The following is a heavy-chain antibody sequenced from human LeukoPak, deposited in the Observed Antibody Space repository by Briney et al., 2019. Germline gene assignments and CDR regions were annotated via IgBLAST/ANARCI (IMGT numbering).Heavy chain of an antibody. CDR3: ARGAAAAGPIDY. V-gene: IGHV4-39*07. Sequence: SETLSLTCTVSGGSISSGGYYWSWIRQHPGKGLEWIGSIYYSGSTYYNPSLKSRVTISVDTSKNQFSLKLSSVTAADTAVYYCARGAAAAGPIDYWGQGTLVTVSS. J-gene: IGHJ4*02. CDR1: GGSISSGGYY. CDR2: IYYSGST. D-gene: IGHD6-13*01.